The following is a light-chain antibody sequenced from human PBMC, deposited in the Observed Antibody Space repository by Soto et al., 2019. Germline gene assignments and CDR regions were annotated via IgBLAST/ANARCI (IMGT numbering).Light chain of an antibody. CDR3: HQSHSLPYT. CDR2: ATS. CDR1: QSISNY. J-gene: IGKJ2*01. V-gene: IGKV1-39*01. Sequence: DIHMTQSPSSLSASVGDRVTITCRASQSISNYLNWYQQKPGKAPKLLIYATSNLQSGVPSRFCGSRSGTDFTLTISSLQPEDFATYFCHQSHSLPYTFGQGTKLEIK.